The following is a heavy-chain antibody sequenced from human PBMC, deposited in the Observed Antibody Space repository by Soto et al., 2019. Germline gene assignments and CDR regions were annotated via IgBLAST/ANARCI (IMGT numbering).Heavy chain of an antibody. Sequence: QVQLVESGGGVVQPGRSLRLSCAASGFPFTSYGMHWVREGPDKGLVWVAIISYDGRDKYYADSVKGRFTISRDNSKNTLYLQMNSLRPEDTALYYCVGGQYYFDYRGQGTLVIVSS. CDR2: ISYDGRDK. D-gene: IGHD3-10*01. CDR1: GFPFTSYG. V-gene: IGHV3-30*03. J-gene: IGHJ4*02. CDR3: VGGQYYFDY.